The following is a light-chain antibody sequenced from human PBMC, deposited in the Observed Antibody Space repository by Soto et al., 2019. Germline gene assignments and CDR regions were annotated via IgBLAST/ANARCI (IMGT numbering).Light chain of an antibody. CDR3: QAWDSSTYVV. J-gene: IGLJ2*01. CDR2: QDS. V-gene: IGLV3-1*01. CDR1: KLGDKY. Sequence: SYELTQPPSVSVSPGQTASITCSGDKLGDKYACLYQQKPGQSPVLVIYQDSKRPSGIPERFSGSTSGNTATLTISGTQAMDEADYYCQAWDSSTYVVFGGGTKLTVL.